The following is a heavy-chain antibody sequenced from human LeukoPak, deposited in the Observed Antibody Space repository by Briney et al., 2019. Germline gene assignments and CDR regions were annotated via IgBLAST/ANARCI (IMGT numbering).Heavy chain of an antibody. Sequence: GGSLRLSCAASGFTFSSYAMSWVRKAPGKGLEWVSAISGSAGSTYYTDSVKGRFTISRDTSKNTLYLQMNSLRAEDTAIYYCAKDAGPLAHNWFDPWGQGTLVTVSS. D-gene: IGHD6-13*01. CDR3: AKDAGPLAHNWFDP. J-gene: IGHJ5*02. CDR2: ISGSAGST. V-gene: IGHV3-23*01. CDR1: GFTFSSYA.